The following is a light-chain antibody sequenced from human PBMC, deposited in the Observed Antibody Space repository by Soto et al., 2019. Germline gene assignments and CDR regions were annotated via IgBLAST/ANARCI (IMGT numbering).Light chain of an antibody. CDR1: SSDVGGYKY. J-gene: IGLJ3*02. CDR2: EVN. Sequence: QSALTQPPSASGSPGQSVTISCTGTSSDVGGYKYVSWYQQHPGKAPKLVIYEVNKRPSGVPDRFSGSKSGNTASLTISGLQAEDEADYYCSSYTTTSTLVFGGGTKLTVL. V-gene: IGLV2-8*01. CDR3: SSYTTTSTLV.